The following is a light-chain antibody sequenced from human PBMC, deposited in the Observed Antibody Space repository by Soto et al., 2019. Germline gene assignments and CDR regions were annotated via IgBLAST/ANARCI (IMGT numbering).Light chain of an antibody. CDR1: SDHSSYV. CDR3: QTWSTGIQV. V-gene: IGLV4-69*01. Sequence: QSVLTQSPSASASLGASVKLTCTLSSDHSSYVIAWHQQQPDKGPRYLMEVNSDGSHTKGDGIPDRFSGSSSGAERYLIISSLQSEDETDYYCQTWSTGIQVFGGGTKLTVL. J-gene: IGLJ3*02. CDR2: VNSDGSH.